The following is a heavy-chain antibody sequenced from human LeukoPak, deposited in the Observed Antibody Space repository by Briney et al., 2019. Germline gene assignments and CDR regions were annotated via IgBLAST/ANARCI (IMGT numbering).Heavy chain of an antibody. Sequence: GGSLRLSCAASGFTFSDYYMSWIRQAPGKGLEWVSYISSSGSTIYYADSVKGRFTISRDNAKNSLYLQMNSLRAEDTAVYYCASIWFGELLPFDYWGQGTLVTVSS. J-gene: IGHJ4*02. CDR3: ASIWFGELLPFDY. V-gene: IGHV3-11*04. CDR1: GFTFSDYY. D-gene: IGHD3-10*01. CDR2: ISSSGSTI.